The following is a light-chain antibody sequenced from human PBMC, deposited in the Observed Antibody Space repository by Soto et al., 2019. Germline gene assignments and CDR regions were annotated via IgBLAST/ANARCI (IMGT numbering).Light chain of an antibody. V-gene: IGKV1-8*01. CDR3: QQYYTYPQT. J-gene: IGKJ2*01. Sequence: AIRMTQSPSSFTASTGDRVTITCRARQGISSYLAWYQQKPGKAPKLLVYAASTLHYGVPSRFSGSGSGTDFTLTISCLQSEDFATYFCQQYYTYPQTFGQGTKLEIK. CDR1: QGISSY. CDR2: AAS.